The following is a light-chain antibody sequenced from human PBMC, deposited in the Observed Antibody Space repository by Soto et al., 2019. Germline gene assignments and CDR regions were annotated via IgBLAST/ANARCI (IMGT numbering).Light chain of an antibody. CDR3: QQRSTWPRIT. CDR1: HSVSRY. J-gene: IGKJ5*01. Sequence: IVLTQSPTTLSLSPGERATLSCRASHSVSRYLAWYQQKPGQAPRLLIYDASNRATGIPARFSGSGSGTDFTLTISSLEPEDFTVYYCQQRSTWPRITFGQGTRLEI. V-gene: IGKV3-11*01. CDR2: DAS.